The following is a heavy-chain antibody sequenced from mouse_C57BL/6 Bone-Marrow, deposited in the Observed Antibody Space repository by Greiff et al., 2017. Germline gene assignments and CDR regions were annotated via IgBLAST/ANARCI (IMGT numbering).Heavy chain of an antibody. J-gene: IGHJ2*01. V-gene: IGHV14-4*01. CDR2: IDPETGDT. CDR1: GFNIKDAY. CDR3: TTPYYYGSSFPFDY. D-gene: IGHD1-1*01. Sequence: EVQLQQSGAELVRPGASVKLSCTASGFNIKDAYLHWVKQRPEQGLEWIGWIDPETGDTEYAAKFQGKATITADTSSNTAYLQLSSLTSEDTSVYYCTTPYYYGSSFPFDYGGQGTTLTVAS.